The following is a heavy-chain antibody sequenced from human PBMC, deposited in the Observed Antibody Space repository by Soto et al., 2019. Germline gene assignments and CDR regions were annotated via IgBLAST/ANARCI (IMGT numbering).Heavy chain of an antibody. D-gene: IGHD6-13*01. J-gene: IGHJ4*02. Sequence: SATLSLTCTVSGGSVGSSGYYWGWIRQAPGKGLEWIVSTYYCAGTYYNPSLKSRVTTSIDASKNQVSLTVTSVTAADTAVYYCARHASRGYSSSWYFEDWGQGTLVTVS. CDR1: GGSVGSSGYY. CDR3: ARHASRGYSSSWYFED. CDR2: TYYCAGT. V-gene: IGHV4-39*01.